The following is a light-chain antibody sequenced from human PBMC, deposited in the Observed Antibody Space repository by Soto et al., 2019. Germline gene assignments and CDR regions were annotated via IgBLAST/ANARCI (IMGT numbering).Light chain of an antibody. CDR3: QQYNNSPRIT. J-gene: IGKJ5*01. CDR1: QSISSR. V-gene: IGKV3-15*01. Sequence: DILMTQSPATLSASPGERVTLSCRASQSISSRLAWYQQKPGQAPRLLIYGASTRATGIPARFSGSGSGTEFALTISSLQPEDFAVYYCQQYNNSPRITFGQGTRLEIK. CDR2: GAS.